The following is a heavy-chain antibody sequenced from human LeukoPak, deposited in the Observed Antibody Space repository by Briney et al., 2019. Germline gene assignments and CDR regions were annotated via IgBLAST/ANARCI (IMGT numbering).Heavy chain of an antibody. CDR3: ARPTKATAAQGYDY. CDR1: GGSISSSTYY. D-gene: IGHD6-13*01. Sequence: SETLSLTCTVSGGSISSSTYYWGWIRQPPGRGLEWIGSIYYSGSTYYNPSLKSRVTISVDTSKNQFSLKVICVTAADTAVYYCARPTKATAAQGYDYWGQGILVTVAS. CDR2: IYYSGST. J-gene: IGHJ4*02. V-gene: IGHV4-39*01.